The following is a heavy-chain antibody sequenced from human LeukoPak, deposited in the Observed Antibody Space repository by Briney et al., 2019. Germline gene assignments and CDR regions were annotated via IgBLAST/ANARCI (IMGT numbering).Heavy chain of an antibody. CDR2: ISAYNGNT. Sequence: GVSVKVSCKATGYTFTSYGISWVRQAPGQGLEWMGWISAYNGNTNYAQKLKGRVTMTTETSTSTAYVELRSLRSDDTAVYYCAREPTSYYYDSYGYYTRDYFDYWGQGTLVTVSS. D-gene: IGHD3-22*01. CDR1: GYTFTSYG. J-gene: IGHJ4*02. V-gene: IGHV1-18*01. CDR3: AREPTSYYYDSYGYYTRDYFDY.